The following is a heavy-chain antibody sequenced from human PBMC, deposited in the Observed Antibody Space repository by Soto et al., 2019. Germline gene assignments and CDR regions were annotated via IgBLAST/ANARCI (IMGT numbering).Heavy chain of an antibody. D-gene: IGHD2-15*01. CDR2: ISSSSTFI. CDR3: AVIGVVAATPWFDP. Sequence: EVQLVESGGGLVKPGGSLRLSCAASGFTFSSFSMNWVRQAPGKGLDWVSTISSSSTFIYYAYSVKGRFTISRDNAKISLYLQMNSLRAEDTALYYCAVIGVVAATPWFDPWVQGTLVTVSA. J-gene: IGHJ5*02. CDR1: GFTFSSFS. V-gene: IGHV3-21*01.